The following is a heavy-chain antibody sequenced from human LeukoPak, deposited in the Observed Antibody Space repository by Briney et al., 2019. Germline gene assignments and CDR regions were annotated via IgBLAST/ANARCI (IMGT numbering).Heavy chain of an antibody. D-gene: IGHD2-2*01. J-gene: IGHJ4*02. CDR2: IRGTSTTI. Sequence: KSGGSLTLSCAPSGLTFSDYYMSCIRHSPGGGLVWVSYIRGTSTTIYYTDSVKGRFTLSRDNAKNSLYLQMNRLRAEDTAVYYCARTEIVVVPVYLDYWGQGTLVTVSS. CDR1: GLTFSDYY. CDR3: ARTEIVVVPVYLDY. V-gene: IGHV3-11*01.